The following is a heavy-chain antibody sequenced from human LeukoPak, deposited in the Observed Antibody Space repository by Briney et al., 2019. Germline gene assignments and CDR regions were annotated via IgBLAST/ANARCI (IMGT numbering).Heavy chain of an antibody. CDR1: GFTFSSYA. CDR3: ARALGYCSCTSCPLDY. Sequence: PGRSLRLSCAASGFTFSSYAMHWVRQAPGKGLEWVAVISYDGSNKYYADSVKGRFTISRDNSKNTLYLQMNSLRAEDTAVYYCARALGYCSCTSCPLDYWGQGTLVTVSS. D-gene: IGHD2-2*01. V-gene: IGHV3-30*04. J-gene: IGHJ4*02. CDR2: ISYDGSNK.